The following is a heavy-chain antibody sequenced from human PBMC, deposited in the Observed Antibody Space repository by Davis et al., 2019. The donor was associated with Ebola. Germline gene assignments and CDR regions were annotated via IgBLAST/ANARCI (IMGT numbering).Heavy chain of an antibody. CDR3: ARVETDYGMDV. CDR1: GFTVSSNY. Sequence: GESLKISCAAPGFTVSSNYISWVRQAPGKGLEWVSVIYSGGSTYYADSVKGRFTISRDNSKNTLYLQMNSLRAEDTAVYYCARVETDYGMDVWGQGTTVTVSS. J-gene: IGHJ6*02. D-gene: IGHD5-24*01. V-gene: IGHV3-53*01. CDR2: IYSGGST.